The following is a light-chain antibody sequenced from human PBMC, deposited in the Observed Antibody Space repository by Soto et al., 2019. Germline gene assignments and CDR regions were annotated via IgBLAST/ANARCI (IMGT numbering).Light chain of an antibody. J-gene: IGKJ1*01. CDR3: QQYNSYPWS. Sequence: DTQMTQSPSTLSASVGDRVTITCRASQSISSWLAWYQQKPGKAPNLLIFKASTLESGVPSRFSGSGSGTEFTLTISSLQPDDFATYYCQQYNSYPWSFDQGTKVEIK. CDR1: QSISSW. CDR2: KAS. V-gene: IGKV1-5*03.